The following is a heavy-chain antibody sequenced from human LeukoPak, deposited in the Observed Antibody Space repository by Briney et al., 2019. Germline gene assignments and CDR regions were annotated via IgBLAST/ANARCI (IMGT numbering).Heavy chain of an antibody. V-gene: IGHV3-48*03. J-gene: IGHJ6*03. CDR3: AKDIDPFGELLGYYMDV. Sequence: GGSLRLSCAASGFTFSSYEMNWVRQAPGKGLEWVSYISSSGSTIYYADSVKGRFTISRDNAKNSLYLQMNSLRAEDTAVYYCAKDIDPFGELLGYYMDVWGKGTTVTISS. CDR2: ISSSGSTI. D-gene: IGHD3-10*01. CDR1: GFTFSSYE.